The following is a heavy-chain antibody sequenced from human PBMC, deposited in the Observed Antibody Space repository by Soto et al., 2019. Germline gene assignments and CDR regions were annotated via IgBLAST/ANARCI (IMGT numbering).Heavy chain of an antibody. D-gene: IGHD2-2*02. CDR2: ISYDGSNK. V-gene: IGHV3-30-3*01. Sequence: GGSLRLSCAASGFTFSSYAVHWVRQAPGKGLEWVAVISYDGSNKYYADSVKGRFTISRDNSKNTLYLQMNSLRAEDTAVYYCARIYCSSTSCYRGPLDYWGQGTLVTGSS. J-gene: IGHJ4*02. CDR3: ARIYCSSTSCYRGPLDY. CDR1: GFTFSSYA.